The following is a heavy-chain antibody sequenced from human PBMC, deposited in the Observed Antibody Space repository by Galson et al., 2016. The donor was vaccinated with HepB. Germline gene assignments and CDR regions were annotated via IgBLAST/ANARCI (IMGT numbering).Heavy chain of an antibody. D-gene: IGHD1-14*01. V-gene: IGHV1-46*01. J-gene: IGHJ4*02. CDR3: ARESDTTGDF. Sequence: SVKVSCKASGYTFTSYQMHLVRQAPGQGLEWMGIINPTGGSTIYAEKFQGRLTMTRDKSTSTFYMDLSSLRSEDTAMYYCARESDTTGDFWGQGTLVTVSS. CDR1: GYTFTSYQ. CDR2: INPTGGST.